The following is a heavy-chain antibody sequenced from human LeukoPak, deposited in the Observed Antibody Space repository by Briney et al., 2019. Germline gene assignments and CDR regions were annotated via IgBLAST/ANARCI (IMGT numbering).Heavy chain of an antibody. CDR3: ARDSGSYYGRNDAFDI. Sequence: SVKVSCKASGGTFSSYAISWARQAPGQGLEWIGGIIPIFGTANYAQKFQGRVTITADESTSTAYMELSSLRSEDTAVYYCARDSGSYYGRNDAFDIWGQGTMVTVSS. J-gene: IGHJ3*02. CDR1: GGTFSSYA. CDR2: IIPIFGTA. V-gene: IGHV1-69*13. D-gene: IGHD1-26*01.